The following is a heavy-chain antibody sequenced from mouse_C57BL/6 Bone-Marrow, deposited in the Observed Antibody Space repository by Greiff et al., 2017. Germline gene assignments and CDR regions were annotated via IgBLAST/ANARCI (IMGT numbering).Heavy chain of an antibody. CDR2: IYPGSGST. CDR1: GYTFTSYW. CDR3: ARGNYGNYRAWFAY. V-gene: IGHV1-55*01. J-gene: IGHJ3*01. Sequence: QVQLKQPGAELVKPGASVKMSCKASGYTFTSYWITWVKQRPGQGLEWIGDIYPGSGSTNYNEKFKSKATLTVDTSSSTAYMQLSSLTSEDSAVYYCARGNYGNYRAWFAYWGQGTLVTVSA. D-gene: IGHD2-1*01.